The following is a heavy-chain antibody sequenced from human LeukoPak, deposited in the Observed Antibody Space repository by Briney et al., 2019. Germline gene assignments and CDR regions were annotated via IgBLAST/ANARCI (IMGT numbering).Heavy chain of an antibody. Sequence: SETLSLTCAVSGDSISSVIWWNWVRQPPGKGLDWIGEIHHSGGINYNPSLESRVTISLDKSKNQFSLKLNSVTAADTAVYYCARERGTILGLEEYYFDYWGQGTLVTVSS. CDR3: ARERGTILGLEEYYFDY. CDR2: IHHSGGI. V-gene: IGHV4-4*02. J-gene: IGHJ4*02. CDR1: GDSISSVIW. D-gene: IGHD2-2*02.